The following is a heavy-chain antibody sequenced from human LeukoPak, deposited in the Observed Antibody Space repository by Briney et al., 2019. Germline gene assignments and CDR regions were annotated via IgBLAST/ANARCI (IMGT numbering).Heavy chain of an antibody. CDR2: INPNSGGT. J-gene: IGHJ4*02. CDR3: ARDWTTRRVVTQLDY. Sequence: ASVKVSCKASGYTFTGYYMHWVRQAPGQGLEWMGWINPNSGGTNYAQKFQGRATMTRDTSISTAYMELSRLRSDDTAVYYCARDWTTRRVVTQLDYWGQGTLVTVSS. CDR1: GYTFTGYY. D-gene: IGHD3-22*01. V-gene: IGHV1-2*02.